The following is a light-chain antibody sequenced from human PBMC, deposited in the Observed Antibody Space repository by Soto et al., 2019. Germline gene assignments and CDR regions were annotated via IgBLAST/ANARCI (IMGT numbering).Light chain of an antibody. CDR2: GAS. CDR1: QSVSSY. V-gene: IGKV3-15*01. Sequence: EIVLTHSPATLSLSPGEGATLSCMASQSVSSYLAWYQQKPGQAPRLLIYGASTRATGIPASFIGNGSGTEFTLTASSLQPEDFAVYYCQQYNNWPFTFGPGTKVDI. J-gene: IGKJ3*01. CDR3: QQYNNWPFT.